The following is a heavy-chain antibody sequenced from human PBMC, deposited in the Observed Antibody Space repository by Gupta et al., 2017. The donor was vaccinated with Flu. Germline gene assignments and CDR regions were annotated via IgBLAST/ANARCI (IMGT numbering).Heavy chain of an antibody. Sequence: QVQLVESGGDLVKPGGSLRLSCAASGFTFSDYYISWIRQAPGKGLEWVSYISSSGSTIYYADSVKGRFTISRANTKNSLYLQMNSLRADDTAVYYCAREDTSMAYYFDYWGQGTLVTVSS. D-gene: IGHD5-18*01. J-gene: IGHJ4*02. CDR2: ISSSGSTI. CDR3: AREDTSMAYYFDY. CDR1: GFTFSDYY. V-gene: IGHV3-11*01.